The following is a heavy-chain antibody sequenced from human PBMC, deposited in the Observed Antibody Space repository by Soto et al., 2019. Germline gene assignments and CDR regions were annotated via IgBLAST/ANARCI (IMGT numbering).Heavy chain of an antibody. V-gene: IGHV3-7*01. CDR3: ARIGVLHYYYMDV. CDR1: GFTFSSYW. Sequence: GGSLRLSCAASGFTFSSYWMSWVRQAPGKGLEWVANIKQDGSEKYYVDSVKGRFTISRDNAKNSLYLQMNSLRAEDTAVYYCARIGVLHYYYMDVWGKGTTVTVSS. D-gene: IGHD3-10*01. CDR2: IKQDGSEK. J-gene: IGHJ6*03.